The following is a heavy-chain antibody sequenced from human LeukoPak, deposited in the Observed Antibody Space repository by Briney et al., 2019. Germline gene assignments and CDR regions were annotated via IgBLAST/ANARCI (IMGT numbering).Heavy chain of an antibody. D-gene: IGHD5-18*01. J-gene: IGHJ4*02. CDR3: ASNSYGYLFYNY. Sequence: PSETLSLTCTVSGGSISSYYWSWIRQPPGKGLEWIGYIYYSGSTNYNPSLKSRVTISVDTSKNQFSLKLSSVTAADTAVYYCASNSYGYLFYNYWGQGTLVTVSS. CDR1: GGSISSYY. V-gene: IGHV4-59*01. CDR2: IYYSGST.